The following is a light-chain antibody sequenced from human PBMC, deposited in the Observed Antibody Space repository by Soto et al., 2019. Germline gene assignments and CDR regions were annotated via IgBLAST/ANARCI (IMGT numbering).Light chain of an antibody. Sequence: EIIMTQSPATLSVSPGEGATLSCRTSHSISTNLAWYQHKRGQSPRLLVYGASTRATGVPARFSGSGSGAEFTLSISGLQSEDFAVYYCQQYNSWPTFGGGTKVEIK. J-gene: IGKJ4*01. CDR2: GAS. V-gene: IGKV3-15*01. CDR3: QQYNSWPT. CDR1: HSISTN.